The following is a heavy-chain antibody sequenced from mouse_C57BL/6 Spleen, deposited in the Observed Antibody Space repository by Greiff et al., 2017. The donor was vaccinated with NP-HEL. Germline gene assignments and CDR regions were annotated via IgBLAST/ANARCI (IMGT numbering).Heavy chain of an antibody. CDR2: IFPGSGST. J-gene: IGHJ1*03. V-gene: IGHV1-75*01. CDR3: ERSSYYYGRGYFGV. D-gene: IGHD1-1*01. CDR1: GYTFTDYY. Sequence: VQLQQSGPELVKPGASVKISCKASGYTFTDYYINWVNQRPGQGLEWIGWIFPGSGSTYYNEKFKGKATLTVDKSSSTAYMLLSSLTSEYSAVYFCERSSYYYGRGYFGVWGTGATDTVSS.